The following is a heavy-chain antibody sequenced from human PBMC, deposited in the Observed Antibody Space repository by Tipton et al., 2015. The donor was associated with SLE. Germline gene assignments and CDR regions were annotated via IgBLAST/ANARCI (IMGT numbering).Heavy chain of an antibody. CDR3: AKGLGAYSSGWRYYYYYMDV. Sequence: LRLSCALYDGSFSDYYWSWIRQPPGKGLEWIGEINHSGSTNYNPSLKSRVTISVDTSKNQFSLKLSSVTAADTAVYYCAKGLGAYSSGWRYYYYYMDVWGKGTTVTVSS. CDR1: DGSFSDYY. CDR2: INHSGST. J-gene: IGHJ6*03. V-gene: IGHV4-34*01. D-gene: IGHD6-19*01.